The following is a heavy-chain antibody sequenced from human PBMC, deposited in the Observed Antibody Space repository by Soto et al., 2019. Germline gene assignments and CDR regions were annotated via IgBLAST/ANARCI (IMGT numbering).Heavy chain of an antibody. V-gene: IGHV1-69*12. CDR2: IIPIFGTA. D-gene: IGHD2-21*02. CDR3: ARVAYCGGDCTRGDDY. Sequence: QVQLVQSGAEVKKPGSSVKVSCTASGGTFSSYAISWVRQAPGQGLEWMGGIIPIFGTANYAQKFQGRVTITADESTSTAYMELSSLRSEDTAVYYCARVAYCGGDCTRGDDYWGQGTLVTVSS. J-gene: IGHJ4*02. CDR1: GGTFSSYA.